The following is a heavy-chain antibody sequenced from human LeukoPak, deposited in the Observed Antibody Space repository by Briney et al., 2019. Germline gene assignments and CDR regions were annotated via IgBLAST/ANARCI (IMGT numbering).Heavy chain of an antibody. D-gene: IGHD2-2*01. CDR3: ARTYCSSTSCYNAFDI. J-gene: IGHJ3*02. CDR2: IDPNSGDT. Sequence: ASVKVSCKASGYIFTDYFMHWVRQAPGQGLEWLGWIDPNSGDTNYEQRFQGRVTVTRDTSITTAYMELSRLRSDDTAVYYCARTYCSSTSCYNAFDIWGQGTMVTVSS. V-gene: IGHV1-2*02. CDR1: GYIFTDYF.